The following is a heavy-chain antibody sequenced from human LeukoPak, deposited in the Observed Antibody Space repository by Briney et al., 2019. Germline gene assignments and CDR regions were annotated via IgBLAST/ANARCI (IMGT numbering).Heavy chain of an antibody. V-gene: IGHV5-51*01. J-gene: IGHJ4*02. CDR3: ARRDGYWGGYDFSFDY. CDR2: IYPGDSDT. CDR1: GYRFTSYW. Sequence: PGESLKISCKGSGYRFTSYWIGWVRQMPGKGLEWMGIIYPGDSDTRYSPSFQGQVTISADKSISTAYLQWSSLKASDTAMYYCARRDGYWGGYDFSFDYWGQGTLVTVSS. D-gene: IGHD5-12*01.